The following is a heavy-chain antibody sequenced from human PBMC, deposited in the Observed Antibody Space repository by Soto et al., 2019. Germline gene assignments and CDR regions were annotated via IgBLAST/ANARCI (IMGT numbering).Heavy chain of an antibody. D-gene: IGHD2-15*01. J-gene: IGHJ6*02. CDR2: IWYDGSKK. V-gene: IGHV3-33*01. Sequence: HPGGSLRLSCAASGFTFSTYGMNWVRQAPGKGLERVAVIWYDGSKKEYADSVKGRFTISRDNSKNTLDLQMNSLRVEDTAEYYCERVDWTRGSCRPYYYYGMDVWGQGTTVTVPS. CDR1: GFTFSTYG. CDR3: ERVDWTRGSCRPYYYYGMDV.